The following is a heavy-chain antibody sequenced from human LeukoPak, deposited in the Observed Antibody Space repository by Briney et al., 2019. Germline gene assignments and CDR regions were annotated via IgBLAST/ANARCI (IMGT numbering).Heavy chain of an antibody. Sequence: GGSLRLSCAASGFTFRSYDMHWVRQAPGKGLEWVAFIRYDGSNQYYADSVKGRFTISRDNSKNTLFLQMNSLRAEDTAVYYCAKVGNYDSSGYYYLDYWGQGTLVTVSS. D-gene: IGHD3-22*01. V-gene: IGHV3-30*02. CDR3: AKVGNYDSSGYYYLDY. CDR2: IRYDGSNQ. CDR1: GFTFRSYD. J-gene: IGHJ4*02.